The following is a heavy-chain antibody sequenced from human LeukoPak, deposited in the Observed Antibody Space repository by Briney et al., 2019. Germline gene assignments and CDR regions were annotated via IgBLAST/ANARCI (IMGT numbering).Heavy chain of an antibody. Sequence: MPSETLSLTCTVSGGSISSSSYYWGWIRQPPGKGLEWIGSIYYSGSIYYDPSLKSRVTISVDTSKNQFSLKLSSVTAADTAVYYCARVGYSGYDDRGSFDYWGQGTLVTVSS. J-gene: IGHJ4*02. CDR2: IYYSGSI. CDR1: GGSISSSSYY. V-gene: IGHV4-39*07. CDR3: ARVGYSGYDDRGSFDY. D-gene: IGHD5-12*01.